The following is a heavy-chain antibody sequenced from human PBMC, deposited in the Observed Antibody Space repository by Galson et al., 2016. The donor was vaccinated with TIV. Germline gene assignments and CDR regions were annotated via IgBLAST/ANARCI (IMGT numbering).Heavy chain of an antibody. J-gene: IGHJ6*02. D-gene: IGHD5-24*01. CDR2: IWYDGSKE. V-gene: IGHV3-33*01. CDR1: GFTSSRYG. CDR3: ARDSATENPGKNYYYYSGMNV. Sequence: SLRLSCAASGFTSSRYGMHWVRQVPGKGLEWVAVIWYDGSKEYYVDSVKGRFTISRDNSKSTLYLQMNSLRADDTGVYYCARDSATENPGKNYYYYSGMNVWGQGTTVTVSS.